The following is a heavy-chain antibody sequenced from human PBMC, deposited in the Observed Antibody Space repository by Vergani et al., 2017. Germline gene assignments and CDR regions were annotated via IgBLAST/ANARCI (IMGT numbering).Heavy chain of an antibody. V-gene: IGHV3-30*03. D-gene: IGHD1-1*01. J-gene: IGHJ1*01. CDR1: GFTSSYSG. CDR3: ATKSCGTPGCQIGYFME. CDR2: ISYDGTQK. Sequence: QVHLVESGGGVVQPGRSLRLSCVVSGFTSSYSGMHWVRQAPGKGLEWVAVISYDGTQKYYADSVKGRFTISRDNSKSTLYLQMNSLRTEDTAVYYCATKSCGTPGCQIGYFMEWGQGTLVTVSS.